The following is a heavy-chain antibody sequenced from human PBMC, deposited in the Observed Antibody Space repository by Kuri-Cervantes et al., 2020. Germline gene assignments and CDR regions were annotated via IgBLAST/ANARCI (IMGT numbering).Heavy chain of an antibody. CDR3: AREVGEETRDMYYFDY. CDR1: GLIFSSYT. Sequence: GESLKISCAASGLIFSSYTMNWVRQAPGKGLEWVSSISSSSSYIYYADSVKGRFTISRDNAKNSLYLQMNSLRAEDTAVYYCAREVGEETRDMYYFDYWGQGTLVTVSS. J-gene: IGHJ4*02. D-gene: IGHD3-10*01. CDR2: ISSSSSYI. V-gene: IGHV3-21*06.